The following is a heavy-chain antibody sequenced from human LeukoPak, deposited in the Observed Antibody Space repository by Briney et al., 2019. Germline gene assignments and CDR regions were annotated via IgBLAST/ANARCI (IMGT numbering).Heavy chain of an antibody. CDR2: IYTSGST. Sequence: SETLSLTCTVSGGSISSGSYYWRWIRQPAGKGLEWIGRIYTSGSTNYNPSLKSRVTISVDTSKNQFSLKLSSVTAADTAVYYCPRSGHYYDSSGYYSYYFDYWGQGTLVTVSS. D-gene: IGHD3-22*01. V-gene: IGHV4-61*02. J-gene: IGHJ4*02. CDR1: GGSISSGSYY. CDR3: PRSGHYYDSSGYYSYYFDY.